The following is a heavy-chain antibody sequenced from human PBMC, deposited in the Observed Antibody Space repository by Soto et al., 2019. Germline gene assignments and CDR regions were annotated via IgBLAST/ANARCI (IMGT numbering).Heavy chain of an antibody. D-gene: IGHD6-13*01. V-gene: IGHV3-49*03. CDR3: TRDVEQQLVLSWFDP. CDR2: IRSKAYGGTT. CDR1: GFTFGDYA. Sequence: GGSLRLSCTASGFTFGDYAMSWFRQAPGKGLEWVGFIRSKAYGGTTEYAASVKGRFTISRDDSKSIAYLQMNSLKTEDTAVYYCTRDVEQQLVLSWFDPWGQGTLVTVSS. J-gene: IGHJ5*02.